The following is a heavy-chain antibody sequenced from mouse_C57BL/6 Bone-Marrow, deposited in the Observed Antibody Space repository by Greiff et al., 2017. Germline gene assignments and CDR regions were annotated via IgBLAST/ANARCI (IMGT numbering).Heavy chain of an antibody. D-gene: IGHD1-1*01. CDR3: ARQGCDYGSSSDY. V-gene: IGHV5-6*01. J-gene: IGHJ2*01. Sequence: EVQVVESGGDLVKPGGSLKLSCAASGFTFSSYGMSWVRQTPDKRLEWVATISSGGSYTYYPDSVKGRFTISRDNAKNTLYLQMSSLKSEDTAMYYWARQGCDYGSSSDYWGQGTTLTVSS. CDR2: ISSGGSYT. CDR1: GFTFSSYG.